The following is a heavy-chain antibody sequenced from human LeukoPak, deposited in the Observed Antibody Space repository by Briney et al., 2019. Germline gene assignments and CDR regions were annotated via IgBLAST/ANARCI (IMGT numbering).Heavy chain of an antibody. CDR3: AKNGARNNYGNYYRDV. D-gene: IGHD5-24*01. CDR2: ISSSGSTI. Sequence: GGSLRLSCAASGFTLSSYEMNWVRQAPGKGLEWVSYISSSGSTIYYADSVKGRFTISRDNAKNSLYLQMNSLRAEDTAVYYCAKNGARNNYGNYYRDVWGKGPTVTVS. CDR1: GFTLSSYE. V-gene: IGHV3-48*03. J-gene: IGHJ6*03.